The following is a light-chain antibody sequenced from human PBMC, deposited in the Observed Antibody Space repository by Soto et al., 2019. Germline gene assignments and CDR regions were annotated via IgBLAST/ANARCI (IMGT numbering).Light chain of an antibody. Sequence: QPVLTQSPSASASLGASVKLTCTLSSGHSNYAIAWHQQQPEKGPRYLMKLNSDGRHSRGDGIPDRFSGSTSGAERYLTISNPQSEDEADYSCQTWGTGIQVFGGGTKLTVL. CDR2: LNSDGRH. V-gene: IGLV4-69*01. J-gene: IGLJ2*01. CDR1: SGHSNYA. CDR3: QTWGTGIQV.